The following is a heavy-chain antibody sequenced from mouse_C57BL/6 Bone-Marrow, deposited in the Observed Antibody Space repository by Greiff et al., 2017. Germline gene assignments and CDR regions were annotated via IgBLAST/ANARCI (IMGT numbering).Heavy chain of an antibody. CDR3: AREPYCDY. Sequence: VKLQQPGAELVMPGASVKLSCKASGYTFTSYWMHWVKQRPGQGLEWIGEIDPSDSYTNYNQKFKGKSTLTVDKSSSTAYMQLSSLTSEDSAVYYCAREPYCDYWGQGTTLTVSS. J-gene: IGHJ2*01. CDR2: IDPSDSYT. V-gene: IGHV1-69*01. CDR1: GYTFTSYW.